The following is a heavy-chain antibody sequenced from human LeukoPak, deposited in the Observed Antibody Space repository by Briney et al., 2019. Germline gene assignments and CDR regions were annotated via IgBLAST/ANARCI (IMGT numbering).Heavy chain of an antibody. J-gene: IGHJ3*01. CDR1: VFTFSGYS. Sequence: GGSLRLSCAACVFTFSGYSMNWVRPAPGKGLEWVSSISSSSSYIYYADSVKGRFTISRDNAKNSLYLQMNSLRAEDTAVYYCALDYYDSSGYYRNWGQGTMVTVSS. V-gene: IGHV3-21*01. CDR2: ISSSSSYI. CDR3: ALDYYDSSGYYRN. D-gene: IGHD3-22*01.